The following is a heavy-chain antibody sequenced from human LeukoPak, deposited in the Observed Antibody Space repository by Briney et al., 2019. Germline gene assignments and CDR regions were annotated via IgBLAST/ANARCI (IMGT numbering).Heavy chain of an antibody. J-gene: IGHJ5*02. CDR2: IKEDGSER. CDR3: ASDSGSYERVGTNWFDP. CDR1: AFIFSGHW. Sequence: GGSLRLSCEGSAFIFSGHWMNWVRQTPGKGLEWVASIKEDGSERQYVDSVKGRFSISRGNTKGSLFLQLNSLRAEDTAVYYCASDSGSYERVGTNWFDPWGQGTLVTVSS. D-gene: IGHD1-26*01. V-gene: IGHV3-7*03.